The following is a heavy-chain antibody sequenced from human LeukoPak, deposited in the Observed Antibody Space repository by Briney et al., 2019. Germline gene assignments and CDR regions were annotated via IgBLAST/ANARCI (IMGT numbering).Heavy chain of an antibody. V-gene: IGHV4-34*01. CDR1: GGSFSGYY. D-gene: IGHD4-4*01. Sequence: PSETLSLTCAVYGGSFSGYYWSWIRQPPGKGLEWIGEINHSGSTNYNPSLKSRVTISVDTSKNQFSLKLSSATAADTAVYYCARVYSNYIDYWGQGTLVTVSS. J-gene: IGHJ4*02. CDR2: INHSGST. CDR3: ARVYSNYIDY.